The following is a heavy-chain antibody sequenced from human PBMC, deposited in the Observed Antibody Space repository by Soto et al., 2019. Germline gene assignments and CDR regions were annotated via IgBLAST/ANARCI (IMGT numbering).Heavy chain of an antibody. J-gene: IGHJ6*02. D-gene: IGHD6-13*01. Sequence: GGSVRHSCADAGFTFSSYSMNWVRQAPGKGLEWVSYISSSSSTIYYADSVKGRFTISRDNAKNSLYLQMNSLRDEDTAVYYCARVLEQQLAIYYYYYYGMDVWGQGTTVTVSS. CDR2: ISSSSSTI. CDR3: ARVLEQQLAIYYYYYYGMDV. V-gene: IGHV3-48*02. CDR1: GFTFSSYS.